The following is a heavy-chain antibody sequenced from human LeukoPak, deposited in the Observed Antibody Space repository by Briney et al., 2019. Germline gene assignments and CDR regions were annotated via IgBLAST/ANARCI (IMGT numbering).Heavy chain of an antibody. Sequence: KAGGSLRLSCAAAGFTFSSDSMNWVRQAPGKGLEGGSSISSSGTYIYFAESVKGRVTISRDTANNSLYLEMTILRAADTAVYYCARDSQWRWEPLSAYHFGMDVWGQGTTVTVSS. CDR1: GFTFSSDS. V-gene: IGHV3-21*01. J-gene: IGHJ6*02. CDR2: ISSSGTYI. D-gene: IGHD1-26*01. CDR3: ARDSQWRWEPLSAYHFGMDV.